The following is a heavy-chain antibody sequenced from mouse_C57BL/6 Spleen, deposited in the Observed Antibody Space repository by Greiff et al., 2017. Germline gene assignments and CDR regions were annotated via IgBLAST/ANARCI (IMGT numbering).Heavy chain of an antibody. V-gene: IGHV5-9-1*02. CDR1: GFTFSSYA. Sequence: EVQLQESGEGLVKPGGSLKLSCAASGFTFSSYAMSWVRQTPEKRLEWVAYISSGGDYIYYADTVKGRFTISRDNARNTLYLQMSSLKSEDTAMYYCTRERVLLYYFDYWGQGTTLTVSS. CDR2: ISSGGDYI. J-gene: IGHJ2*01. D-gene: IGHD2-14*01. CDR3: TRERVLLYYFDY.